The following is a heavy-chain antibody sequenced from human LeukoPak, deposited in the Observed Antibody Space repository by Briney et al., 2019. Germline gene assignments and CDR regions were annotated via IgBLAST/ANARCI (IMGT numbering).Heavy chain of an antibody. CDR1: GYTFTGYY. J-gene: IGHJ3*02. Sequence: ASVKVSCKASGYTFTGYYMHWVRQAPGQGLEWMGWINPNSGGTNYAQKFQGRVTMTRDTSISTAYMELSRLRSEDTAVYYCARVLGTARDAFDIWGQGTMVTVSS. CDR3: ARVLGTARDAFDI. V-gene: IGHV1-2*02. D-gene: IGHD5-18*01. CDR2: INPNSGGT.